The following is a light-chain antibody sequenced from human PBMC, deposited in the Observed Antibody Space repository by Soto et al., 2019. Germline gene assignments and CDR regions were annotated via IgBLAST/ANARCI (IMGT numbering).Light chain of an antibody. Sequence: DIQMTQSPSPLTASVGDRVTITCRGSQSISSYLNWYQQKPGKAPKLLIYAASSLQSGVPSRFSGSGSGTDFTLTISSLQTEDFATYYCHQSYSSLALTFGGGTKVEIK. J-gene: IGKJ4*01. CDR2: AAS. V-gene: IGKV1-39*01. CDR1: QSISSY. CDR3: HQSYSSLALT.